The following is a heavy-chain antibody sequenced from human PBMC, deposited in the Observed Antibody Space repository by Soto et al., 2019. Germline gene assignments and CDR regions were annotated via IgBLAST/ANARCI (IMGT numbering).Heavy chain of an antibody. Sequence: QVHLVQSGDELKKPGASVRVSCEAFGYTFKNYGIGWVRQAPGQGLEWVGRLGVFNGNTNYAEKFQGRVSMTTDTSTKTAYMELRSVRSDDTAVYYCAREQTSVATSRDGMDVWGQGTTVTVSS. D-gene: IGHD5-12*01. J-gene: IGHJ6*02. V-gene: IGHV1-18*04. CDR2: LGVFNGNT. CDR3: AREQTSVATSRDGMDV. CDR1: GYTFKNYG.